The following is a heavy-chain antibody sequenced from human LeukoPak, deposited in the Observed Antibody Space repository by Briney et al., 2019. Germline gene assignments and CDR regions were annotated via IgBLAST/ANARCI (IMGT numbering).Heavy chain of an antibody. J-gene: IGHJ4*02. CDR2: IKSKTDGGTT. CDR1: GFTFSNAW. Sequence: PGGSLRLSCAASGFTFSNAWMSWVRQAPGKGLEWVGRIKSKTDGGTTDYAAPVKGRFTISRDDSKNTLYLQMNSLKTEDTAVYYCTTVGGPYYDFWSGYYLDYWGQGTLVTVSS. D-gene: IGHD3-3*01. V-gene: IGHV3-15*01. CDR3: TTVGGPYYDFWSGYYLDY.